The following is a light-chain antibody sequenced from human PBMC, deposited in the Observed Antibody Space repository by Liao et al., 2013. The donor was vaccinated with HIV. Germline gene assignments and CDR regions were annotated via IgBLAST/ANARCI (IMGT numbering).Light chain of an antibody. J-gene: IGLJ2*01. V-gene: IGLV3-21*01. CDR2: YNS. CDR3: QAWDITTDVV. CDR1: DIGSES. Sequence: SYELTQPPSVSVAPGRAATLTCGGDDIGSESVHWYQRKPGQAPVLVMYYNSDRPSGIPERFSGSNSGNTATLTISETQAMDEADYYCQAWDITTDVVFGGGTKLTVL.